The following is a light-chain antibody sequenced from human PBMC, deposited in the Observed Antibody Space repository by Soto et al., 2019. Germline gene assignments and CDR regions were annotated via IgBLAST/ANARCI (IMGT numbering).Light chain of an antibody. V-gene: IGLV2-23*01. CDR2: EGN. Sequence: QSALTQPASVSGSPGQSITISCTGTDSDIGGYNLVSWYQQHPGKAPKVLLYEGNERPSGVSNRFSGSNSGNTASLTISGRQAEDEAEYYCCSYAGLTTWVFGGGTKLTVL. CDR1: DSDIGGYNL. CDR3: CSYAGLTTWV. J-gene: IGLJ3*02.